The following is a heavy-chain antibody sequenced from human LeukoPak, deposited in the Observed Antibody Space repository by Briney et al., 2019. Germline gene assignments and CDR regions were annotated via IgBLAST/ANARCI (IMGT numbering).Heavy chain of an antibody. CDR1: GGSISSYY. J-gene: IGHJ3*02. CDR3: ARVGATLGAFNI. Sequence: PSETLSLTCTVSGGSISSYYWSWVRQPPGKGLEWIGYIYYSGSTNYNPSLKSRVTISVDTSKNQFSLKLSSVTAADTAVYYCARVGATLGAFNICGQGTMVTVSS. CDR2: IYYSGST. V-gene: IGHV4-59*01. D-gene: IGHD1-26*01.